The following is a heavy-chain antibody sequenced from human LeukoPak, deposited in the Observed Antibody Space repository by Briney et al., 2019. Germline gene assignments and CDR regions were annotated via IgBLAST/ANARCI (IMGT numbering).Heavy chain of an antibody. Sequence: SVKVSCKSSGGTFGNHVVSWVRQAPGQGLEWMGKVTPLYETSDYAQKFQGRVTITANTSTTTVYMDLSGLTSEDTAIYYCLEGVEGYWGPGTLVIVSS. CDR1: GGTFGNHV. J-gene: IGHJ4*02. CDR2: VTPLYETS. D-gene: IGHD3-10*01. V-gene: IGHV1-69*06. CDR3: LEGVEGY.